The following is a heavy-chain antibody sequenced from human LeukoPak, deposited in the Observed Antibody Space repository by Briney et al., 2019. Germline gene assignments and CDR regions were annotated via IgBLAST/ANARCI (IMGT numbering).Heavy chain of an antibody. CDR3: ARVRFYDTAGYSTSYYLDY. CDR2: THYSGTG. Sequence: SETLSLTCAVSGGPIIASYWSWIRQPPGKGLEWIGYTHYSGTGNYNPSLKSRVTISIDTSKNRFSLRLTSVTAADTAVYYCARVRFYDTAGYSTSYYLDYWGQGALVTVSS. V-gene: IGHV4-59*01. J-gene: IGHJ4*02. D-gene: IGHD3-22*01. CDR1: GGPIIASY.